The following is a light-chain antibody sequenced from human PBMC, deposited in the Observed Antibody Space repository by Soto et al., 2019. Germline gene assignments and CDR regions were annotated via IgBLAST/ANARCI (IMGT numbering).Light chain of an antibody. Sequence: SYELTQLPSVSVSPGQTASITCSGAKLGDKYACWYQQKPGQSPVLVIYQDSKRPSGIPELFSGSNSGNTATLTISGTQAMDEADYYCQAWDSSTDYVFGTGTKLTVL. CDR3: QAWDSSTDYV. CDR2: QDS. J-gene: IGLJ1*01. CDR1: KLGDKY. V-gene: IGLV3-1*01.